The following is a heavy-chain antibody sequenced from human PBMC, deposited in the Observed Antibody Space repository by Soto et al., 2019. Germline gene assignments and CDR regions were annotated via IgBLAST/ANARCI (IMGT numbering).Heavy chain of an antibody. CDR2: IWYDGSNK. D-gene: IGHD1-1*01. CDR3: ASESRDGYNSPDYFDY. J-gene: IGHJ4*02. V-gene: IGHV3-33*01. Sequence: GGSLRLSCAASGFTFSSYGMHWVRQAPGKGLEWVAVIWYDGSNKYYADSVKGRFTISRDNSKNTLYLQMNSLRAEDTAVYYCASESRDGYNSPDYFDYWGQGTLVTVSS. CDR1: GFTFSSYG.